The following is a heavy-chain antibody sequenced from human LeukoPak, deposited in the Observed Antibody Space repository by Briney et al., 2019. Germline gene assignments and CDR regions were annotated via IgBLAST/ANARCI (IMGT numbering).Heavy chain of an antibody. CDR3: AKRAGANSGPFDF. Sequence: GGSLRLSCADSKFTFSNYDISWVRQAPGRGLEWVSGISASSETTYYADSVKGRFTISRDSSKTILYLQMRGLRAEDTGVYFCAKRAGANSGPFDFWGRGALVTVSS. V-gene: IGHV3-23*01. D-gene: IGHD6-25*01. CDR1: KFTFSNYD. CDR2: ISASSETT. J-gene: IGHJ4*02.